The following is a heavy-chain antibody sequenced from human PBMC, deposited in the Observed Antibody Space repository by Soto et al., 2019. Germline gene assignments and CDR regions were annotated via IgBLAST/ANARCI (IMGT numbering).Heavy chain of an antibody. V-gene: IGHV4-34*01. Sequence: QVQLQQWGAGLLKPSETLSLTCAVYGGSFSGYYWSWIRQPPGKGLEWIGEINHSGSTNYNPSLKSRVTISVDTSKNQFSLKLSSVTAADTAVYYCARRRPVQLWFFDYWGQGTLVTVSS. CDR1: GGSFSGYY. D-gene: IGHD5-18*01. CDR2: INHSGST. CDR3: ARRRPVQLWFFDY. J-gene: IGHJ4*02.